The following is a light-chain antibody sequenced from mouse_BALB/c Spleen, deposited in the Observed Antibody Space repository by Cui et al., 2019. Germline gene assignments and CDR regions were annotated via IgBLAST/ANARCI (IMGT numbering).Light chain of an antibody. CDR2: RTS. J-gene: IGKJ1*01. CDR1: SSVSSSY. CDR3: QQWSGYPLT. Sequence: DNVLTQSPAIMAASLGQKVTMTCSASSSVSSSYLHWYQQKSGASPKPLIHRTSNLASGVPARFSGSGAGTSYSLTISSVEAEDDATYYCQQWSGYPLTFGGGTKLEIK. V-gene: IGKV4-58*01.